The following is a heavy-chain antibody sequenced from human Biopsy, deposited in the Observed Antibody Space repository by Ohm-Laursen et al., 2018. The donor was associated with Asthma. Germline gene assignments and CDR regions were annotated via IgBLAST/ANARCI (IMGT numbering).Heavy chain of an antibody. V-gene: IGHV1-69*01. CDR3: ARGYSGSDRVVYYYSGLEV. Sequence: SSVKVPCKASGDSFSNYAISWVRQAPGQGLEWMGGLIPVLGTPDHAQMFEGRVTITADESTSTAYMELSSLSSEDTAVYYCARGYSGSDRVVYYYSGLEVWGQGTTVTVSS. D-gene: IGHD5-12*01. J-gene: IGHJ6*02. CDR1: GDSFSNYA. CDR2: LIPVLGTP.